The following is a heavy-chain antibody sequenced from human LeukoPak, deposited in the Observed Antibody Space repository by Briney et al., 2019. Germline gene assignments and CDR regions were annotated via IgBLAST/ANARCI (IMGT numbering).Heavy chain of an antibody. CDR3: AREVGIAARPPYYYYYGMDV. CDR1: GGTFSSYA. J-gene: IGHJ6*02. V-gene: IGHV1-69*04. Sequence: GASVKVSCKASGGTFSSYAISWVRQAPGQGLEWMGRIIPILGIANYAQKFQGRVTITADKSTSTAYMELSSLRSEDTAVYYCAREVGIAARPPYYYYYGMDVWGQGTMVTVSS. CDR2: IIPILGIA. D-gene: IGHD6-6*01.